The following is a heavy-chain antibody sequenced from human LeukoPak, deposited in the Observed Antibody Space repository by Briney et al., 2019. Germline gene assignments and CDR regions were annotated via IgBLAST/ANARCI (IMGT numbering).Heavy chain of an antibody. J-gene: IGHJ4*02. CDR1: GFTFGTYS. V-gene: IGHV3-21*01. CDR2: ISSSSTYI. CDR3: ARFALKTLPTD. D-gene: IGHD1-26*01. Sequence: PGGSLRLSCAASGFTFGTYSMNWVRQAPGKGLEWVSSISSSSTYIYYADSVKGRFTISRDNAKNSLFLQMNSLRAEDTAVYYCARFALKTLPTDWGQGTLVTVPS.